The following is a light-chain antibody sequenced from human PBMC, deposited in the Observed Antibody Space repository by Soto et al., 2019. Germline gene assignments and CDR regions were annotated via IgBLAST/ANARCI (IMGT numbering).Light chain of an antibody. CDR2: DTS. V-gene: IGLV7-46*01. J-gene: IGLJ1*01. Sequence: QAVVTQEPSLTVSPGGTVTLTCGSSTGAVTSGHYPYWFQQKPGQAPRTLIYDTSNKHSWTLARFSGSLLGGKAALTLSGAQPEDEAEYYCLLSYSGASYGFGTGTKVTVL. CDR3: LLSYSGASYG. CDR1: TGAVTSGHY.